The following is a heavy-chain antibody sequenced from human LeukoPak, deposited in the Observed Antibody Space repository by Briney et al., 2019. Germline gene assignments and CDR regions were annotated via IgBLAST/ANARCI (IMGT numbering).Heavy chain of an antibody. CDR2: IKEDGSEK. Sequence: GGSLRLSCAASGFTFSSYGMRWVRQAPGKGLEWVATIKEDGSEKYYVDSVKGRFTISRDNAKSSLYLQMNSLRAEDTAVYYCSRHTSSWHAMDVWGQGTTVTVSS. CDR3: SRHTSSWHAMDV. D-gene: IGHD6-13*01. V-gene: IGHV3-7*02. J-gene: IGHJ6*02. CDR1: GFTFSSYG.